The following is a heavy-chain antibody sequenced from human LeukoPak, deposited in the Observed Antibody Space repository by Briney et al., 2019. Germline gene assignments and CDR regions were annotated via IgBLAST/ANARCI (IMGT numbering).Heavy chain of an antibody. CDR3: ARGRAYGDSYFDY. CDR1: GFTFSSYS. J-gene: IGHJ4*02. CDR2: ISSSSSYI. V-gene: IGHV3-21*01. D-gene: IGHD4-17*01. Sequence: GGSLKLSCEASGFTFSSYSMNWVRQAPGKGLEWASSISSSSSYIYYADSVKGRFTISRDNSTNSLYLQMNSLRAEDTAVYYCARGRAYGDSYFDYWGQGTLVTVSS.